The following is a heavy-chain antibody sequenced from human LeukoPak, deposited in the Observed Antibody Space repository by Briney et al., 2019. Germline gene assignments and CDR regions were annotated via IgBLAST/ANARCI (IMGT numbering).Heavy chain of an antibody. Sequence: PSETLSLTCTVSGVSISTYYWGWIRQPPGKGLEWIGYIYYTGTTNNNPSLKSRITMSVDTSRNQFSLNLKPVTAADTAVYYCARGMVTTAVGSFDVWGQGRMVTVSS. CDR3: ARGMVTTAVGSFDV. V-gene: IGHV4-59*01. CDR1: GVSISTYY. CDR2: IYYTGTT. J-gene: IGHJ3*01. D-gene: IGHD4-17*01.